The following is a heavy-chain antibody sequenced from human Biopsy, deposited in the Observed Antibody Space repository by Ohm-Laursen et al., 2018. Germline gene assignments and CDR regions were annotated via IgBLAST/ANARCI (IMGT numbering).Heavy chain of an antibody. CDR3: VRGVDYYDPYHYYALDV. CDR1: GGSISSDY. Sequence: TLSLTCTVSGGSISSDYWSWIRQSPRKGLEWIGHISDRGTTNSNPSLRGRITISVDTSKNQFSLKVRSVTAADTAVYYCVRGVDYYDPYHYYALDVWGQGTTVTVSS. V-gene: IGHV4-59*12. D-gene: IGHD3-22*01. J-gene: IGHJ6*02. CDR2: ISDRGTT.